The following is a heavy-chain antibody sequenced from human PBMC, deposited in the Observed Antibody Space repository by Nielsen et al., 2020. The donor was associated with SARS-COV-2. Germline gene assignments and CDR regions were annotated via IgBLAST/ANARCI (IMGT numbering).Heavy chain of an antibody. CDR1: GGSVSSGSYY. V-gene: IGHV4-61*01. Sequence: SETLSLTCTVSGGSVSSGSYYWSWIRQPPGKGLEWIGNISYSGSTNYNPSLKSRVTISVDTSKNQFSLKLSSVTAADTAVYYCARGDTLLHYYYYYMDVWGKGTTVTVSS. D-gene: IGHD5-18*01. CDR2: ISYSGST. J-gene: IGHJ6*03. CDR3: ARGDTLLHYYYYYMDV.